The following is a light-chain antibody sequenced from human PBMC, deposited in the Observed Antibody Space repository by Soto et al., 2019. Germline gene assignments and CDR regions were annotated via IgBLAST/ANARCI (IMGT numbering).Light chain of an antibody. CDR2: DVS. J-gene: IGLJ2*01. CDR3: CSYAGSYTLVV. CDR1: SSDVGGYNY. V-gene: IGLV2-11*01. Sequence: QSALTQPRSVSGSPGQSVTISCTGTSSDVGGYNYVSWFQNHPGKAPKLMIYDVSERPSGVPDRFSGSKSGNTASLTISRLQAEDEATYYCCSYAGSYTLVVFGGGTKLTVL.